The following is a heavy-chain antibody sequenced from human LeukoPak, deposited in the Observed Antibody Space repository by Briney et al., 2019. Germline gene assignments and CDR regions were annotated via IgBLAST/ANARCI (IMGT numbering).Heavy chain of an antibody. D-gene: IGHD7-27*01. CDR1: GGSFSGYY. CDR2: INHSGST. Sequence: SETLSLTCAVYGGSFSGYYWSWIRQPPGKGLEWIGEINHSGSTNYNPSLKSRVTISVDTSKNQFSLKLSSVTAADTAVYYCARWGHTRNWLDPWGQGTLVTVSS. CDR3: ARWGHTRNWLDP. J-gene: IGHJ5*02. V-gene: IGHV4-34*01.